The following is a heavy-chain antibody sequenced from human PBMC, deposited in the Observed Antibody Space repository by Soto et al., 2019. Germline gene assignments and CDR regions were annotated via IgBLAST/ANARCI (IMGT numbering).Heavy chain of an antibody. CDR1: GFTFSNFG. D-gene: IGHD6-13*01. J-gene: IGHJ6*02. Sequence: GGSLRLSCAASGFTFSNFGMHWVRQAPGKGLEWVAFISYAGGNKYYADSVKGRFTISRDNSKNTLYLQMSSLRAEDTAVYYCAKAPAKAAAAPRYYGMDVWGQGTTVTVSS. CDR2: ISYAGGNK. CDR3: AKAPAKAAAAPRYYGMDV. V-gene: IGHV3-30*18.